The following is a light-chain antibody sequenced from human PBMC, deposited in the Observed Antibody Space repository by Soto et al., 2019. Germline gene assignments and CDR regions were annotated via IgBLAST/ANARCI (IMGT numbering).Light chain of an antibody. V-gene: IGLV2-18*02. CDR3: NSYTGSSTYV. Sequence: QSALTQPPSVSGSPGQSVAISCTGTSSDVGSYNRVSWYQQPPGAAPKLMIYEVSNRPSGVPDRFSGSKSGNTASLTISGHQAEDEADYYCNSYTGSSTYVFGTGTKLTVL. J-gene: IGLJ1*01. CDR1: SSDVGSYNR. CDR2: EVS.